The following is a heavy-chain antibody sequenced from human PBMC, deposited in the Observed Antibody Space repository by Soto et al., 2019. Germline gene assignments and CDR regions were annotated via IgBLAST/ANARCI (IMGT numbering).Heavy chain of an antibody. V-gene: IGHV3-9*01. CDR3: AKDRRYSGYDSFDQ. CDR1: GFTFDDNA. D-gene: IGHD5-12*01. J-gene: IGHJ4*02. Sequence: PGGSLRLSCAASGFTFDDNAMHWVRQAPGKGLEWVSSISWNSGHIGYADPVKGRFTISRDNAKNSLYLQMNSLRVEDTALYYCAKDRRYSGYDSFDQWGQGTLVTVSS. CDR2: ISWNSGHI.